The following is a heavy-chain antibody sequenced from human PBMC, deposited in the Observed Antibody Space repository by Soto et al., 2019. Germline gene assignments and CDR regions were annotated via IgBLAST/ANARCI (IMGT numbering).Heavy chain of an antibody. CDR1: GYTITSYG. D-gene: IGHD2-2*03. V-gene: IGHV1-18*01. CDR3: ARDVENGYCSSTSCYALLNY. CDR2: ISAYSGNT. J-gene: IGHJ4*02. Sequence: GASVKASCKSSGYTITSYGISWVRQAPGQGLEWMGWISAYSGNTNYAQKLQGRVTMTTDTSTSTAYMELRSLRSDDTAVYYCARDVENGYCSSTSCYALLNYWGQGTLVTVSS.